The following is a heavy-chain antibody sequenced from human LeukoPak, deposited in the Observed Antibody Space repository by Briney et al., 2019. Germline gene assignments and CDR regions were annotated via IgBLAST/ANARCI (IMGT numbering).Heavy chain of an antibody. D-gene: IGHD2-15*01. V-gene: IGHV1-8*01. CDR3: ARKWGCSGGSCYSGWFDP. J-gene: IGHJ5*02. CDR1: GFTFTSYA. CDR2: MNPNSGNT. Sequence: VASVKVSCKASGFTFTSYAMHWVRQAPGQGLEWMGWMNPNSGNTGYAQKFQGRVTMTRNTSISTAYMELSSLRSEDTAVYYCARKWGCSGGSCYSGWFDPWGQGTLVTVSS.